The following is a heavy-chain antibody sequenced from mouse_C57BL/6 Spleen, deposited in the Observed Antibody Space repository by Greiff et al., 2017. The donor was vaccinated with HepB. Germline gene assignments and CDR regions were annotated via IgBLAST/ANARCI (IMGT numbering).Heavy chain of an antibody. V-gene: IGHV1-63*01. CDR1: GYTFTNYW. CDR3: ARSGYDYPYAMDY. D-gene: IGHD2-4*01. CDR2: IYPGGGYT. J-gene: IGHJ4*01. Sequence: QVQLQQSGAELVRPGTSVKMSCKASGYTFTNYWIGWAKQRPGHGLEWIGDIYPGGGYTNYNEKFKGKATLTVDKSSSTAYMQLSSLTSEDSAVYYCARSGYDYPYAMDYWGQGTSVTVSS.